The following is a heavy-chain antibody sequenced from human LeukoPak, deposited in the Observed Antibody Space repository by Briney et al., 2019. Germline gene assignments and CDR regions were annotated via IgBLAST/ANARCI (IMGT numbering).Heavy chain of an antibody. Sequence: SETLSLTCTVSGGSISSYYWSWIRQPAGKGLEWIGRIYTSGSTNYNPSLKSRVTMSVDTSKNQFSLKLSSVTAADTAVYYCARDLGSHGPDVLRFLEWLGRAFDIWGQGTMVTVSS. J-gene: IGHJ3*02. CDR3: ARDLGSHGPDVLRFLEWLGRAFDI. V-gene: IGHV4-4*07. D-gene: IGHD3-3*01. CDR1: GGSISSYY. CDR2: IYTSGST.